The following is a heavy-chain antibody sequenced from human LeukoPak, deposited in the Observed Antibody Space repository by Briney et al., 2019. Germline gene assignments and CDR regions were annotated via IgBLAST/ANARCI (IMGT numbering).Heavy chain of an antibody. CDR3: ARDLKLELLRGAFDI. D-gene: IGHD1-7*01. CDR2: ISSSGSYI. CDR1: GFTFSSYS. Sequence: PGGSLRLSCAASGFTFSSYSMNWVRQAPGKGLEWVSSISSSGSYIYYADSVKGRFTISRDNAKNSLYLQMNSLRAEDTAVYYCARDLKLELLRGAFDIWGQGTMVTVSS. J-gene: IGHJ3*02. V-gene: IGHV3-21*01.